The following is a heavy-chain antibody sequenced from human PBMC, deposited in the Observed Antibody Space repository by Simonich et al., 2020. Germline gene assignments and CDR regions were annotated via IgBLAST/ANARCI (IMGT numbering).Heavy chain of an antibody. D-gene: IGHD7-27*01. V-gene: IGHV1-2*02. CDR2: VNPNSGGT. CDR3: ARGALTGDYYYMDV. J-gene: IGHJ6*03. Sequence: QVQLVQSGAEVKKPGASVKVSCKASGYTFTGYYMHWVRQAPGQGREGMGGVNPNSGGTNYAQKVQCRVTMTRDTSISTAYMELSRLRSDDTAVYYCARGALTGDYYYMDVWGKGTTVTVSS. CDR1: GYTFTGYY.